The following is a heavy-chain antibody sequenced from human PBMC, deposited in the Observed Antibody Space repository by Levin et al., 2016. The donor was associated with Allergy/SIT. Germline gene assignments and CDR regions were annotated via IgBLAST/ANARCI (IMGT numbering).Heavy chain of an antibody. V-gene: IGHV4-39*01. Sequence: SETLSLTCTVSGGSISSSNYYWGWIRQPPGKGLEWIGSIYYSGSTYYNPSLKSRVTISVDTSKNQFSLKLTSVTAADTAVYYCARHLTRKLRFLEWLLSSPFDYWGQGTLVTVSS. CDR2: IYYSGST. J-gene: IGHJ4*02. CDR1: GGSISSSNYY. CDR3: ARHLTRKLRFLEWLLSSPFDY. D-gene: IGHD3-3*01.